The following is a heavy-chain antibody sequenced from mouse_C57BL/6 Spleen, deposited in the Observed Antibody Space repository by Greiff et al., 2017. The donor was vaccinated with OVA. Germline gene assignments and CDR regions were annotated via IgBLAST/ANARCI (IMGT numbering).Heavy chain of an antibody. CDR3: ARYNDYDDYFDY. V-gene: IGHV1-20*01. CDR1: GYSFTGYF. Sequence: EVQRVESGPELVKPGDSVKISCKASGYSFTGYFMNWVMQSHGKSLEWIGRINPYNGDTFYNQKFKGKASLTVDKSSSTAHMELRSLTSEDSAVYYCARYNDYDDYFDYWGQGTTLTVSS. D-gene: IGHD2-4*01. CDR2: INPYNGDT. J-gene: IGHJ2*01.